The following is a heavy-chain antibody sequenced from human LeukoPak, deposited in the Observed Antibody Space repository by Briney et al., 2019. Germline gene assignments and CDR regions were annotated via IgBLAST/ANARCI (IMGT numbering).Heavy chain of an antibody. J-gene: IGHJ5*02. V-gene: IGHV4-59*01. Sequence: SETLSLTCTVSGGSLGSYYWSWIRQPPGKGLEWIGYIHYSEGTNYNPSLKSRVTISVDTSKNQFSLRLSSVTAADTAVYYCARECYYYDSSGYYYGGWFDPWGQGTTVTVSS. CDR1: GGSLGSYY. CDR2: IHYSEGT. CDR3: ARECYYYDSSGYYYGGWFDP. D-gene: IGHD3-22*01.